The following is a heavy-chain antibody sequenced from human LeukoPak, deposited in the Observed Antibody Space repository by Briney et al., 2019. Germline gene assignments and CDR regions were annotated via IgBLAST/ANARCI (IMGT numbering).Heavy chain of an antibody. CDR3: ARGGPIDY. J-gene: IGHJ4*02. V-gene: IGHV3-74*01. CDR2: INSDGSTT. Sequence: RGSLRLSCAASGFTFSSNWMYWVRQAPGKGLVWVSRINSDGSTTSYVDSVKGRFTISRDNAKSTLYLQMNSLRAEDTAVYYRARGGPIDYWGQGTLVTVSS. CDR1: GFTFSSNW.